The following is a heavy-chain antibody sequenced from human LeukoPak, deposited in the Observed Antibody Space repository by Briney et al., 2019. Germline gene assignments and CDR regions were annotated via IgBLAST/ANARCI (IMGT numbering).Heavy chain of an antibody. CDR3: ARRGITMIVGDAFDI. CDR1: GFTFSSYA. CDR2: ISYDGSNK. V-gene: IGHV3-30-3*01. J-gene: IGHJ3*02. Sequence: GGSLRLPCAASGFTFSSYAMHWVRQAPGKGLEWVAVISYDGSNKYYADSVKGRFTISRDNSKNTLYLQMNSLRAEDTAVYYCARRGITMIVGDAFDIWGQGTMVTVSS. D-gene: IGHD3-22*01.